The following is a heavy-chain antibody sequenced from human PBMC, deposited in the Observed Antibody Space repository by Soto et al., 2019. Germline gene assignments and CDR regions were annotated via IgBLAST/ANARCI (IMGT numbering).Heavy chain of an antibody. D-gene: IGHD4-17*01. CDR3: AQQWSTVTPKYYFHY. V-gene: IGHV3-23*01. Sequence: EVQLLESGGGFVQPGGSLRLSCAASGFTFSNYAMTWVRQAPGKGLEWVSTISSGGGAVYYADSVQGRFTISRDTSKSTLYLQMDGLRADDTALYYCAQQWSTVTPKYYFHYWGQGTLVTVSS. J-gene: IGHJ4*02. CDR2: ISSGGGAV. CDR1: GFTFSNYA.